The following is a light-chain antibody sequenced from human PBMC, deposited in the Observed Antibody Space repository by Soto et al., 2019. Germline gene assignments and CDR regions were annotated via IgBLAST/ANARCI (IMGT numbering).Light chain of an antibody. Sequence: QSALTQPASVSASPGQSITISCTGTSGDADPFNSVSWYQQHPGKAPKLLISGVDYRHSGISSRFSGSKSGNTASLIISGLQAEDEADYYCSSFTRFNTLLFGGGTKLTVL. CDR3: SSFTRFNTLL. CDR1: SGDADPFNS. CDR2: GVD. J-gene: IGLJ3*02. V-gene: IGLV2-14*01.